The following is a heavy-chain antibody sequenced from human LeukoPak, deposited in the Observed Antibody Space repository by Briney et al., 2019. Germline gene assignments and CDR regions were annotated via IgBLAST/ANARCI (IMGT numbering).Heavy chain of an antibody. CDR1: GYTFTGYY. CDR2: INPNSGGT. D-gene: IGHD3-3*01. V-gene: IGHV1-2*02. J-gene: IGHJ5*02. Sequence: GASVKVSCKASGYTFTGYYMHWVRQAPGQGLEWMGWINPNSGGTNYAQKFQGRVTMTRDTSISTAYMELSRLRSDDTAVYYCARQYYDFWSGYLFWFDPWGQGTLVTVSS. CDR3: ARQYYDFWSGYLFWFDP.